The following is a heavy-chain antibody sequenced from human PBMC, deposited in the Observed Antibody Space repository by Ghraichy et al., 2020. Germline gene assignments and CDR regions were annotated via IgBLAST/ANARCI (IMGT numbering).Heavy chain of an antibody. CDR3: ARDPVYCSSTSCYIQHYYYGMDV. Sequence: GGSLRLSCAASGFTFSSYGMHWVRQAPGKGLEWVAVIWYDGSNKYYADSVKGRFTISRDNSKNTLYLQMNSLRAEDTAVYYCARDPVYCSSTSCYIQHYYYGMDVWGQGTTVTVSS. D-gene: IGHD2-2*02. CDR2: IWYDGSNK. CDR1: GFTFSSYG. V-gene: IGHV3-33*01. J-gene: IGHJ6*02.